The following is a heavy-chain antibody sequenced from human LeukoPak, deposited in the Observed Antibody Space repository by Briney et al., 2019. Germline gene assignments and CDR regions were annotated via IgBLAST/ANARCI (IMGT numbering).Heavy chain of an antibody. CDR3: ARSIAVAGSAELDY. V-gene: IGHV3-13*01. J-gene: IGHJ4*02. Sequence: GGSLRLSCAASGFTFSSYDMHWVRQATGKGLGWVSAIGTAGDTYYPGSVKGRFTISRENAKNSLYLQMNSLRAGDTAVYYCARSIAVAGSAELDYWGQGTLVTVSS. CDR2: IGTAGDT. CDR1: GFTFSSYD. D-gene: IGHD6-19*01.